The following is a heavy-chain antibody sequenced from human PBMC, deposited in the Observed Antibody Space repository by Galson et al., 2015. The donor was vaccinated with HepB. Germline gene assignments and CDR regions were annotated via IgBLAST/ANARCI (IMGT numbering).Heavy chain of an antibody. D-gene: IGHD1-26*01. Sequence: SLRLSCAASGFIFGNYAMSWVRQGPGKGLEWVSGISGSGTTNTYYADSVKGRFTISGDNTKDTLYPQMNGLRADDTAVYYCAKDAVGGSSPGLFDYWGQGNMVTVAS. CDR2: ISGSGTTNT. V-gene: IGHV3-23*01. CDR1: GFIFGNYA. CDR3: AKDAVGGSSPGLFDY. J-gene: IGHJ4*02.